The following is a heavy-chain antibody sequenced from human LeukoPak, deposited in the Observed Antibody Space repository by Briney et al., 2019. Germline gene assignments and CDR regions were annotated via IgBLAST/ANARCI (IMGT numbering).Heavy chain of an antibody. V-gene: IGHV4-59*01. J-gene: IGHJ3*02. Sequence: ETLSLTCTVSGGSISSYYWSWIRQPPGKGLEWIGYIYYSGSTNYNPSLKSRVTISVDTSKNQFSLKLCSVTAADTAVYYCARVDSSAAFDIWGQGTMVTVSS. CDR1: GGSISSYY. CDR3: ARVDSSAAFDI. D-gene: IGHD3-22*01. CDR2: IYYSGST.